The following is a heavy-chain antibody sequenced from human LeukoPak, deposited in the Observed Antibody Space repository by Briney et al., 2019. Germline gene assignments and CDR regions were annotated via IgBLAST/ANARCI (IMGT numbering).Heavy chain of an antibody. CDR1: GFSFSTFY. CDR2: IHPNGFIT. D-gene: IGHD3-10*01. V-gene: IGHV1-46*01. CDR3: ARTRSSSGYLDV. Sequence: ASVKVSCKTFGFSFSTFYIHRLRRAPGQGLEWMGIIHPNGFITSYAQRFKGRVSMTRDPSTRTVYMELNSLIFDDTAVYYCARTRSSSGYLDVWGTGTTVTVSS. J-gene: IGHJ6*03.